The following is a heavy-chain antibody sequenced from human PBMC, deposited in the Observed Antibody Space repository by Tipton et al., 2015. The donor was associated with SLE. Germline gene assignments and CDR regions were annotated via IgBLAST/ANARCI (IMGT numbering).Heavy chain of an antibody. D-gene: IGHD1-26*01. V-gene: IGHV3-21*01. Sequence: GSLRLSCAASGFTFSSYSMNWVRQAPGKGLEWVSSISSSSSYIYYADSVKGRFTISRDNAKNSLYLQRNSLRAEDTAVYYCARGEVAALAYWGQGTLVTVSS. CDR2: ISSSSSYI. J-gene: IGHJ4*02. CDR1: GFTFSSYS. CDR3: ARGEVAALAY.